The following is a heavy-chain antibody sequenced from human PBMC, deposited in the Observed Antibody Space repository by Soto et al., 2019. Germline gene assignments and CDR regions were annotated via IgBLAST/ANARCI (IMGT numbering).Heavy chain of an antibody. D-gene: IGHD3-9*01. J-gene: IGHJ6*02. CDR1: GFTFSSYS. Sequence: EVQLVESGGGLVQPGGSLRLSCAASGFTFSSYSMNWVRQAPGKGLEWVSYISSSSSTIYYADSVKGRFTISRDNGKNSMYLQRNSLRDEATAVYYCARGGNYDILTGPPLYGMDVWGQGTTVTVSS. V-gene: IGHV3-48*02. CDR3: ARGGNYDILTGPPLYGMDV. CDR2: ISSSSSTI.